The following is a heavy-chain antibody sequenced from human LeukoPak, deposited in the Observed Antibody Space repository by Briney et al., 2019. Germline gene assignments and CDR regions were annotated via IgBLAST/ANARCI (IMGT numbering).Heavy chain of an antibody. D-gene: IGHD3-9*01. J-gene: IGHJ6*03. Sequence: GGSLRLSCAASGFTFSSYSMNWVRQAPGKGLEWVSSISSSSSYIYYADSVKGRFTISRDNAKNSLYLQMSSLRAEDTAVYYCARVPNYDILTGLYYYYYYMDVWGKGTTVTVSS. CDR2: ISSSSSYI. V-gene: IGHV3-21*01. CDR1: GFTFSSYS. CDR3: ARVPNYDILTGLYYYYYYMDV.